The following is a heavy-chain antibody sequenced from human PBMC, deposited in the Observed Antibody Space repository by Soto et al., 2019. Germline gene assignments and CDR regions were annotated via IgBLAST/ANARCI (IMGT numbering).Heavy chain of an antibody. J-gene: IGHJ4*02. V-gene: IGHV3-53*01. CDR3: ARGPNSDC. Sequence: EERLVQSGGGLVQPGGSLRLSCAAYGFSVVVDYMSWVRQAPGKGLELVSLIYSGGNPFYADSMKGRFTLSRDNSNNMLYLQMDSLRAADTAVYYCARGPNSDCWGQGTLVIVSS. D-gene: IGHD2-21*01. CDR1: GFSVVVDY. CDR2: IYSGGNP.